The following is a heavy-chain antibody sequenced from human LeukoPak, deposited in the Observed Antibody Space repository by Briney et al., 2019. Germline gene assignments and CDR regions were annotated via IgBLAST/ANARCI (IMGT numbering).Heavy chain of an antibody. V-gene: IGHV4-39*01. D-gene: IGHD6-6*01. CDR3: ARVEAARRGFDY. J-gene: IGHJ4*02. CDR1: GGSISSSSYY. CDR2: IYYSGST. Sequence: SETLSLTCTVSGGSISSSSYYWGWIRQPPGKGLEWIGSIYYSGSTYYNPSLKSRVTISVDTSKNQFSLKLSYVTAADTAVYYCARVEAARRGFDYWGQGTLVTVSS.